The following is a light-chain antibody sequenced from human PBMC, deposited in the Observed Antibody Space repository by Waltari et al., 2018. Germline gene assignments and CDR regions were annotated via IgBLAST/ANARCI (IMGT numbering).Light chain of an antibody. V-gene: IGLV3-1*01. J-gene: IGLJ2*01. CDR3: QAWDDRTVV. CDR1: KLQTRY. Sequence: SYELTQPPSVSVSPGQTASITCSGDKLQTRYVCWYQHKSGQAPVLVMYEAQKRPSRIPERFAGSNSGNTATLTISGTQPIDEAEYYCQAWDDRTVVFGGGTKLTVL. CDR2: EAQ.